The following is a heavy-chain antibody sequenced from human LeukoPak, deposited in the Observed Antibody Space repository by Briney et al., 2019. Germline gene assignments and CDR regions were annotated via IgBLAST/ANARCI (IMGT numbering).Heavy chain of an antibody. Sequence: VASVKVSCKASGYTFTSCVINWVRQATGQGLEWMGWMNPNSGNTGYGQSFQGRITMTRDISIGTAYMELSNLTSEDTAIYYCTRGSSGRRDNWGQGTLVTVSA. J-gene: IGHJ4*02. D-gene: IGHD6-19*01. V-gene: IGHV1-8*01. CDR1: GYTFTSCV. CDR3: TRGSSGRRDN. CDR2: MNPNSGNT.